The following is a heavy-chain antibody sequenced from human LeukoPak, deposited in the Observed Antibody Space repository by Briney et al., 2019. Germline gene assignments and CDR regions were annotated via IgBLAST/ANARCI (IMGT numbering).Heavy chain of an antibody. D-gene: IGHD2-2*01. Sequence: ASVKVSCKASGYTFTGYYMHWVRQAPGQGLERMGWINPNSGGTNYAQKFQGRVTMTRDTSISTAYMELSRLRSDDTAVYYCAISVVVPAAIWYWGQGTLVTVSS. CDR3: AISVVVPAAIWY. J-gene: IGHJ4*02. V-gene: IGHV1-2*02. CDR2: INPNSGGT. CDR1: GYTFTGYY.